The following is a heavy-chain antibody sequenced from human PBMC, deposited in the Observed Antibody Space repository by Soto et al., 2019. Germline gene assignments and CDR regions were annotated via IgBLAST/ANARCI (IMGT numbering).Heavy chain of an antibody. J-gene: IGHJ3*02. CDR1: GFTFSSHW. CDR2: INSDGSAT. Sequence: PGGSLRLSCAASGFTFSSHWMYWVRQAPEKGLVWVSRINSDGSATIYADSVKGRFTISRDNAKNTLYLQMDSLRVEDTAVYYCARGSSGSYYRAFDIWGHGTLVTSSS. D-gene: IGHD1-26*01. CDR3: ARGSSGSYYRAFDI. V-gene: IGHV3-74*01.